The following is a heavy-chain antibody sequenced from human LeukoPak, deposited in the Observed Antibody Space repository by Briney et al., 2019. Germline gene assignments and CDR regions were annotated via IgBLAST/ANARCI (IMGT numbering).Heavy chain of an antibody. J-gene: IGHJ6*03. CDR2: IIPIFGTA. V-gene: IGHV1-69*06. D-gene: IGHD6-13*01. Sequence: ASVKVSCKASGGTFSSYAISWVRQAPGQGLEWMGGIIPIFGTANYAQKFQGRVTITADKSTSTAYMELSSLRSEDTAVYYCARSLAAAGTGRGHYYYYMDVWGKGTTVTISS. CDR1: GGTFSSYA. CDR3: ARSLAAAGTGRGHYYYYMDV.